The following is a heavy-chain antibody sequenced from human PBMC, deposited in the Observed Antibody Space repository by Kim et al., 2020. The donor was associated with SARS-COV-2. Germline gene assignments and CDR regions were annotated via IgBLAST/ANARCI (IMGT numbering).Heavy chain of an antibody. V-gene: IGHV3-9*01. Sequence: GGSLRLSCAASGFTFDDYAMHWVRQAPGKGLEWVSGISWNSGSIGYADSVKGRFTISRDNAKNSLYLQMNSLRAEDTALYYCAKGSPCSGGSCRTQYNWFDRWGQGTLVTVSS. D-gene: IGHD2-15*01. CDR3: AKGSPCSGGSCRTQYNWFDR. J-gene: IGHJ5*02. CDR1: GFTFDDYA. CDR2: ISWNSGSI.